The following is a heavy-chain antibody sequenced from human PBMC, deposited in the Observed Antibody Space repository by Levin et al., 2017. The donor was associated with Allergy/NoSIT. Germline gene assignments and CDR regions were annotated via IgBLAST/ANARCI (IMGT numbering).Heavy chain of an antibody. CDR2: IRNKDYGETA. Sequence: GESLKISCAASGFISDFFTMSWFRQAPGKGLEWVGFIRNKDYGETAEYAASVRGRFFISRDDSRSIAYLQMNSLKTEDTAVYYCAREMYSGSHLSWGAPFDPWGQGTVVTVSS. CDR3: AREMYSGSHLSWGAPFDP. CDR1: GFISDFFT. V-gene: IGHV3-49*02. D-gene: IGHD1-26*01. J-gene: IGHJ5*02.